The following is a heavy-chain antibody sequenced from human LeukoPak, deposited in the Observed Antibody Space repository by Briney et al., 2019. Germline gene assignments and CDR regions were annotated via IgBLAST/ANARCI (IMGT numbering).Heavy chain of an antibody. CDR1: GFTISNYW. Sequence: GGSLRLSCAASGFTISNYWMYWVRQAPGKGLVCVSRVNSDGSITDYADSVKGRFTISRDNAKNTVYLQMNSLRAEDTAVYYCAKEYSSSWYEDDYWGQGTLVTVSS. J-gene: IGHJ4*02. V-gene: IGHV3-74*01. D-gene: IGHD6-13*01. CDR3: AKEYSSSWYEDDY. CDR2: VNSDGSIT.